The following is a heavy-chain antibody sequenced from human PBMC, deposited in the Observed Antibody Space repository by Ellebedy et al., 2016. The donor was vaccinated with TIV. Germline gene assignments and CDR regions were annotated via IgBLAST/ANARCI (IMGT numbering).Heavy chain of an antibody. D-gene: IGHD3-9*01. J-gene: IGHJ4*02. V-gene: IGHV1-2*02. Sequence: ASVKVSCXASGYTFTGYYMHWVRQAPGQGLEWMGWINPNSGGTNYAQKLQGRVTMTTDTSTSTAYMELRSLRSDDTAVYYCARIVNYDILTGYSPDYFDYWGQGTLVTVSS. CDR1: GYTFTGYY. CDR2: INPNSGGT. CDR3: ARIVNYDILTGYSPDYFDY.